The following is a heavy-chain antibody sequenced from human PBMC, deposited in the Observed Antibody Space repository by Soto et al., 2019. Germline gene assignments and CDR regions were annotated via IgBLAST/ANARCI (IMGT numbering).Heavy chain of an antibody. D-gene: IGHD6-13*01. CDR1: GGSFSGYY. CDR3: ARIGELVSFGY. CDR2: INHSGST. V-gene: IGHV4-34*01. Sequence: ETLSLTCAVYGGSFSGYYWSWIRQPPGKGLEWIGEINHSGSTNYNPSLKSRVTISVDTSKNQFSLKLSSVTAADTAVYYCARIGELVSFGYWGQGTLVTVSS. J-gene: IGHJ4*02.